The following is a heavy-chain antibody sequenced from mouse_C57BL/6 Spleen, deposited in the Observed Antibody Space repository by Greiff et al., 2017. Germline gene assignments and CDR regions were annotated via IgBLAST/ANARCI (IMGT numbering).Heavy chain of an antibody. CDR2: IDPSDSET. J-gene: IGHJ2*01. D-gene: IGHD1-1*01. CDR3: AREGLRGSSYYFDY. CDR1: GYTFTSYW. V-gene: IGHV1-52*01. Sequence: QVQLKQPGAELVRPGSSVKLSCKASGYTFTSYWMHWVKQRPIQGLEWIGNIDPSDSETHYNQKFKDKATLTVDKSSSTAYMQLSSLTSEDSAVYYCAREGLRGSSYYFDYWGQGTTLTVSS.